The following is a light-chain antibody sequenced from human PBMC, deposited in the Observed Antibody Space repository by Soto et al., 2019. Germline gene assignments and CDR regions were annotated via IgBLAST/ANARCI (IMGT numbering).Light chain of an antibody. V-gene: IGLV2-14*01. CDR3: SSYTSSSTYV. CDR2: DVS. J-gene: IGLJ1*01. CDR1: SSDVGGYDY. Sequence: QSVRTQPASGSGSPGQSIAISCTGTSSDVGGYDYVSWYQQHPGKAPKLMIYDVSNRPSGVSNRFSGSKSDNTASLTISGLQAEDEADYYCSSYTSSSTYVFGTGTKVTVL.